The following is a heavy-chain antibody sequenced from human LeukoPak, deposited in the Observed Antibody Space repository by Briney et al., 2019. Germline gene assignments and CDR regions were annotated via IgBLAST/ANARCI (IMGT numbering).Heavy chain of an antibody. V-gene: IGHV3-23*01. J-gene: IGHJ4*02. CDR1: GFTFSSYA. CDR3: ARDGLRKYQLLLGFDY. Sequence: GGSLRLSCAASGFTFSSYAMSWVRQAPGKGLEWVSAISGSGGSTYYADSVKGRFTISRDNAKNSLYLQMNSLRAEDTAVYYCARDGLRKYQLLLGFDYWGQGTLVTVSS. D-gene: IGHD2-2*01. CDR2: ISGSGGST.